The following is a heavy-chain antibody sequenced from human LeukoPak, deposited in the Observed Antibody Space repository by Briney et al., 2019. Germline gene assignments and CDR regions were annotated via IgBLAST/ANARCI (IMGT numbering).Heavy chain of an antibody. CDR3: ARGRVAARPLHFDY. CDR1: GYTFTGYY. J-gene: IGHJ4*02. Sequence: ASVKVSCKASGYTFTGYYMHWVRPAPGQGLAWMGWINPNSGGTNYAQKFQGRVTMTRDTSISTAYMELSRLRSGDTAVYYCARGRVAARPLHFDYWGQGTLVTVSS. CDR2: INPNSGGT. D-gene: IGHD6-6*01. V-gene: IGHV1-2*02.